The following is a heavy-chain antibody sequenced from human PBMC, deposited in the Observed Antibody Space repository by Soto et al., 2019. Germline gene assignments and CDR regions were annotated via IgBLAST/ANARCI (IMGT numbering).Heavy chain of an antibody. CDR3: AKGGRQWLVTSGFNY. J-gene: IGHJ4*02. CDR2: VSHDGRNT. D-gene: IGHD6-19*01. CDR1: GFTFSDYA. V-gene: IGHV3-30*18. Sequence: VQLVESGGGVVQPGRSLRLSCAASGFTFSDYAMHWVRQAPGKGLEWVAVVSHDGRNTHYADSVKGRFTISRDSSKNTFSLEKSSLRAEDTAVYYWAKGGRQWLVTSGFNYWGQGALVTVSS.